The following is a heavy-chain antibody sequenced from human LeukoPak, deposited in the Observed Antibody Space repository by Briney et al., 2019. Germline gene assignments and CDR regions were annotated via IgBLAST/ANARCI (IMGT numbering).Heavy chain of an antibody. V-gene: IGHV3-21*04. D-gene: IGHD6-6*01. J-gene: IGHJ4*02. Sequence: GGSLRLSCAASGFTFSSYSMNWVRQAPGKGLEWVSCISSSSSYIYYADSVKGRFTISRDNTKNSLYLQMNSLRVEDTAVYYCARVGSSSSVGAGESHFDYWGQGTLVTVSS. CDR3: ARVGSSSSVGAGESHFDY. CDR1: GFTFSSYS. CDR2: ISSSSSYI.